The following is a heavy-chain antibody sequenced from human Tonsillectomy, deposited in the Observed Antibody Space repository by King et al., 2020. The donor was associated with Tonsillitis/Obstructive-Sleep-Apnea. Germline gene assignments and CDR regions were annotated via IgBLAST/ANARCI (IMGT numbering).Heavy chain of an antibody. J-gene: IGHJ4*02. CDR1: GFTFSSYW. CDR2: IKQDGSEK. V-gene: IGHV3-7*04. D-gene: IGHD3-3*01. CDR3: ARSSRFLEWLDY. Sequence: VQLVQSGGGLVEPGGSLRLSCASSGFTFSSYWMTWVRHAPGKGLEWVANIKQDGSEKYYVDSVKGRFTISRDNAKNYLYLQMNSLRAEDTAVYYCARSSRFLEWLDYWGQGTLVTVSS.